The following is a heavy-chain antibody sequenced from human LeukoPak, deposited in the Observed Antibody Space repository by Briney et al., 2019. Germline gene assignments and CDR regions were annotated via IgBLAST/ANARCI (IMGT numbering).Heavy chain of an antibody. V-gene: IGHV5-51*01. CDR2: IYPGDSDT. CDR3: ARLDDILTGYYYFDY. D-gene: IGHD3-9*01. Sequence: GESLKISCKGSGYSFTSYWIGWVRQMPGKGLGWMGIIYPGDSDTRYSPSFQGQVTISADKSISTAYLQWSSLKASDTAMYYCARLDDILTGYYYFDYWGQGTLVTVSS. CDR1: GYSFTSYW. J-gene: IGHJ4*02.